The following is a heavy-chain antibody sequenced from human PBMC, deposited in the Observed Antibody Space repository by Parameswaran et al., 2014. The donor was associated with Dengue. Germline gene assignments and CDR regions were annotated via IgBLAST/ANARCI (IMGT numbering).Heavy chain of an antibody. Sequence: WVRQALDKGLSGWRFDPEDGETIYAQKFQGRVTMTEDTSTDTAYMELSSLRSEDTAVYYCATGTMTTVTIGAGWRHAGGMDVWGQGTTVTVSS. D-gene: IGHD4-17*01. CDR3: ATGTMTTVTIGAGWRHAGGMDV. V-gene: IGHV1-24*01. J-gene: IGHJ6*02. CDR2: DPEDGET.